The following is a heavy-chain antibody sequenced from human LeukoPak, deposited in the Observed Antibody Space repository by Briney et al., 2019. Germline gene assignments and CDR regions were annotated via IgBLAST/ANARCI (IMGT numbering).Heavy chain of an antibody. J-gene: IGHJ6*02. CDR3: ARETIRYYDFWSGYQSSDYYYYGMGV. Sequence: SETLSLTCTVSGGSISSYYWSWIRQPAGKGLEWIGRIYTSGSTNYNPSLKSRVTMSVDTSKNQFSLKLSSVTAADTAVYYCARETIRYYDFWSGYQSSDYYYYGMGVWGQGTTVTVSS. D-gene: IGHD3-3*01. V-gene: IGHV4-4*07. CDR1: GGSISSYY. CDR2: IYTSGST.